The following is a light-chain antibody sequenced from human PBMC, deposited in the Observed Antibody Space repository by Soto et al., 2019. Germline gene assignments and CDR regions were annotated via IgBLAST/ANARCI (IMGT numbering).Light chain of an antibody. CDR1: SNDVGGYHY. Sequence: QSVLAQPRSVSGSPGQSVTISCTGTSNDVGGYHYVSWYQHHPGKAPKLVIFDVNRRPSGVPHRFSGSKSDNTASLTISGLQAEDEADYYCASYLTTSPLEVFGTGTKVTVL. V-gene: IGLV2-11*01. CDR2: DVN. CDR3: ASYLTTSPLEV. J-gene: IGLJ1*01.